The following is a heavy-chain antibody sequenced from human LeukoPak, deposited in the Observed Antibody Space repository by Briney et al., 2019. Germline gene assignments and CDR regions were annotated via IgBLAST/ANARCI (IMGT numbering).Heavy chain of an antibody. CDR2: IYYSGST. Sequence: PSETLSLTXTVSGGSISSSSYYWGWIRQPPGKGLEWIGSIYYSGSTYYNPSLKSRVTISVDTSKNQFSLKLSSVTAADTVVYYCARHRPKYYFDYWGQGTLVTVSS. CDR1: GGSISSSSYY. CDR3: ARHRPKYYFDY. J-gene: IGHJ4*02. V-gene: IGHV4-39*01.